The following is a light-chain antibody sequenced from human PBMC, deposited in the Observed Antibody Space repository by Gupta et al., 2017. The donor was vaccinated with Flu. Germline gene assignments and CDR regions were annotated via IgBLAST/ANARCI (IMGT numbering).Light chain of an antibody. Sequence: EIVLTQSPATLSLSPGERATLSCRASQSVSSFLAWYQQKPGQAPRLLIYDASKRATGIPARFSGGGSGTDFILTFSSLEPEDFAIYYCQQRSNWPPMYTFGQGTKLEIK. CDR2: DAS. CDR1: QSVSSF. CDR3: QQRSNWPPMYT. J-gene: IGKJ2*01. V-gene: IGKV3-11*01.